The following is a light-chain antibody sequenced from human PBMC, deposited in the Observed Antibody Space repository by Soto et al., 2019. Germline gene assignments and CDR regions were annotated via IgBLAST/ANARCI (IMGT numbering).Light chain of an antibody. V-gene: IGKV4-1*01. J-gene: IGKJ4*01. CDR2: WAS. CDR3: QQSYTTPPT. Sequence: DIVMTQSPDSLAVSLGERATINCKSSQSVFYSSNNKNYLAWYQQKPGQPPKLLLYWASTRESGVPDRFSASGSGTDFTLTISSLQAEDVAVYYCQQSYTTPPTFGGGTKVEIK. CDR1: QSVFYSSNNKNY.